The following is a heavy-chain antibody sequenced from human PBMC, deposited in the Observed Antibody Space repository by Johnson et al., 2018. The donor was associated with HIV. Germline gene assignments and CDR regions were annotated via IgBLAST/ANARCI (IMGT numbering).Heavy chain of an antibody. V-gene: IGHV3-30-3*01. D-gene: IGHD6-13*01. CDR1: GFTFSSYA. Sequence: QVQLVESGGGVVQPGRSLRLSCAASGFTFSSYAMHWVRQAPGKGLEWVAAISYDGSNKYYADSVKGRFTISRDNSKNTLYLQMNSLRAEDTAVYYCARVTGDSRSWYVVAFDIWGQGTMVTVSS. CDR2: ISYDGSNK. J-gene: IGHJ3*02. CDR3: ARVTGDSRSWYVVAFDI.